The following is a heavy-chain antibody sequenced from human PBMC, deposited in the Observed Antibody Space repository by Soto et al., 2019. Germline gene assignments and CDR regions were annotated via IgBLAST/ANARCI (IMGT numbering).Heavy chain of an antibody. CDR3: NTDLYRCAMVVGSTGYFNS. V-gene: IGHV3-15*01. CDR1: GFTFSDAW. CDR2: IKSKGDGGTT. D-gene: IGHD1-26*01. Sequence: PGRSLRPPCAASGFTFSDAWTSSVREAPGEGLDWVGRIKSKGDGGTTAYAAPVRGRFTISRDDSKNTLYLQMNSLQTGHRAVYYSNTDLYRCAMVVGSTGYFNSWGQGTLVTVSS. J-gene: IGHJ4*02.